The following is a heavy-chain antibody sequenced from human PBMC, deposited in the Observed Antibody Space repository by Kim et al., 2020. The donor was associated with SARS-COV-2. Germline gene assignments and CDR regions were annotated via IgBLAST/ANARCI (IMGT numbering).Heavy chain of an antibody. J-gene: IGHJ5*02. CDR2: IYSGGST. V-gene: IGHV3-66*01. CDR1: GFTVSSNY. Sequence: GGSLRLSCAASGFTVSSNYMSWVRQAPGKGLEWVSVIYSGGSTYYADSVKGRFTISRDNSKNTLYLQMNSLRAEDTAVYYCAREGQMSSGYYYSSWFDPWGQGTLVTVSS. CDR3: AREGQMSSGYYYSSWFDP. D-gene: IGHD3-22*01.